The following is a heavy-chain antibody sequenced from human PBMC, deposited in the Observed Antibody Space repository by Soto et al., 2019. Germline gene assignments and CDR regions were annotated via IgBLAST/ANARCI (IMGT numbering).Heavy chain of an antibody. CDR2: ISGSGANT. Sequence: EVQLLESGGGLVQPGGSLRLSCAASGFSFSSYAMSWVRQAPGKGLEWVSSISGSGANTYYVDSVKGRFTVSRDNSKHTLYLQMSSLRGEDTAVYKCAKAAAYHGSASYFPFDDWGLGTRVTFSS. CDR1: GFSFSSYA. V-gene: IGHV3-23*01. CDR3: AKAAAYHGSASYFPFDD. J-gene: IGHJ4*02. D-gene: IGHD3-10*01.